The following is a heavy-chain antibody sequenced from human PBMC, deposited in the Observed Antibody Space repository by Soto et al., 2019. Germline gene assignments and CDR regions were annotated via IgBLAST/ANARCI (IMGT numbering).Heavy chain of an antibody. CDR1: GYSFTIYC. J-gene: IGHJ4*02. V-gene: IGHV5-51*01. Sequence: PGESLKISCNGSGYSFTIYCIGLVLQMPGKGLEWMGIIYPGDSDTRYSPSFQGQVTISADKSISTAYLQWSSLKASDTAMYYCALTYSSSWYLRYWGQGTLVTVSS. CDR3: ALTYSSSWYLRY. D-gene: IGHD6-13*01. CDR2: IYPGDSDT.